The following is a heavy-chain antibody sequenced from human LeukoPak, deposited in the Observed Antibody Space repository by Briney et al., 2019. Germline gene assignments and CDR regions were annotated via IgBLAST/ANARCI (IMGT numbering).Heavy chain of an antibody. D-gene: IGHD3-10*01. V-gene: IGHV1-69*04. J-gene: IGHJ4*02. CDR3: AREAGSHKHSDEYYFDY. Sequence: SVKVSCKASGYTFTSYGISWVRQAPGQGLEWMGRIIPILGIANYAQKFQGRVTITADKSTSTAYMELSSLRSEDTAVYYCAREAGSHKHSDEYYFDYWGQGTLVTVSS. CDR2: IIPILGIA. CDR1: GYTFTSYG.